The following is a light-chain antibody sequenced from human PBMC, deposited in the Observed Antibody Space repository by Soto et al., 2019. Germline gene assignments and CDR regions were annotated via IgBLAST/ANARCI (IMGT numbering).Light chain of an antibody. CDR2: DAS. J-gene: IGKJ3*01. V-gene: IGKV3-20*01. CDR1: QSVSNN. CDR3: QQYGSSPRFT. Sequence: ILMTQSPATLSVSPGERATLSCRASQSVSNNLAWYQQKPGQAPRLLIYDASTRATGIPDRFSGSGSGTDFTLTISGLEPEDFAVYYCQQYGSSPRFTFGPGTKVDIK.